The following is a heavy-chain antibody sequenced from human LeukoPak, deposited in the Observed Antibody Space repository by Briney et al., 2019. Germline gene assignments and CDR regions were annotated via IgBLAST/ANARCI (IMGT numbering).Heavy chain of an antibody. CDR3: VTGGSYHGY. V-gene: IGHV3-7*02. CDR2: IKQDGSEK. Sequence: GGSLRLSCAVSGFIISNYWMSWVRQAPGKGLEWVANIKQDGSEKYYVDSVKGRFTISRDNAKDSLYLQMNSLRDDDTAVYYCVTGGSYHGYWGQGTLVTVSS. D-gene: IGHD1-26*01. CDR1: GFIISNYW. J-gene: IGHJ4*02.